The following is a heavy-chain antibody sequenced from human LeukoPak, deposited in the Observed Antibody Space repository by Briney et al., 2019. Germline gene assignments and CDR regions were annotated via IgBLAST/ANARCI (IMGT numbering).Heavy chain of an antibody. CDR2: IDPSDSYT. V-gene: IGHV5-10-1*01. CDR1: EYSFTSYW. Sequence: GESLRISCKGSEYSFTSYWISWVRQMPGKGLEWMGRIDPSDSYTNYSPSFQGHVTISVDKSISTAFLQWSSLKASDTAMYYCARHLRGSGSYLDYWGQGTLVTVSS. CDR3: ARHLRGSGSYLDY. D-gene: IGHD3-10*01. J-gene: IGHJ4*02.